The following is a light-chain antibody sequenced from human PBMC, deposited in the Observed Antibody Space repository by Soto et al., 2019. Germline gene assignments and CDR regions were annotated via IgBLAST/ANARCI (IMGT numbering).Light chain of an antibody. CDR3: QQYGSSPT. Sequence: ENVLTQSPGTLSLSPGERATLSCRASQSVSSSDLAWYQQKPGQAPRLLIYGASSRATGIPDRFSGSGSGTDFTLTISRLEPEDFAVYYCQQYGSSPTFGQGTKVDIK. J-gene: IGKJ1*01. CDR2: GAS. V-gene: IGKV3-20*01. CDR1: QSVSSSD.